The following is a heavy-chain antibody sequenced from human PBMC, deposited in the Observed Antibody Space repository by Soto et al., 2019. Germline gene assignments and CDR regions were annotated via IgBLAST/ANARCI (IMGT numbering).Heavy chain of an antibody. CDR3: ARDAGYSYGYGNDY. V-gene: IGHV1-69*13. D-gene: IGHD5-18*01. Sequence: SGKVSCKASAGTFSSYPIPWVLQAPGQGLEWMGGIIPIFGTANYAQKFQGRVTITADESTSTAYMELSSLRSEDTAVYYCARDAGYSYGYGNDYWGQGTLVTVSS. CDR2: IIPIFGTA. CDR1: AGTFSSYP. J-gene: IGHJ4*02.